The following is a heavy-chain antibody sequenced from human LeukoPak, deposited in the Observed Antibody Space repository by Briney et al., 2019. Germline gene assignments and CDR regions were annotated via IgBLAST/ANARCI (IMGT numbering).Heavy chain of an antibody. J-gene: IGHJ6*03. CDR2: INHSGST. V-gene: IGHV4-34*01. CDR1: GGSFSGYY. Sequence: PSETLSLTCAVSGGSFSGYYWSWVRQPPGKGLEWIGEINHSGSTNYNPSLKSRVTISVDTSKNQFSLKLSSVIAADTAVYYCARTKYYDFWSGYYYYMDVWGKGTTVTVSS. CDR3: ARTKYYDFWSGYYYYMDV. D-gene: IGHD3-3*01.